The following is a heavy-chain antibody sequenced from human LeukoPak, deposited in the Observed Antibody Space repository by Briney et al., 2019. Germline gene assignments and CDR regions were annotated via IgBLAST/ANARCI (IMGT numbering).Heavy chain of an antibody. Sequence: PGGSLRLSCAASGFTFSSYSMNWVRQAPGKGLEWVSYISSSSSTIYYADSVKGRFTISRDNAKNSLYLQMNSLRAEDTAVYYCARDAPDIVVVPAASLDAFDIWGQGTMVTVSS. CDR2: ISSSSSTI. CDR3: ARDAPDIVVVPAASLDAFDI. D-gene: IGHD2-2*01. J-gene: IGHJ3*02. V-gene: IGHV3-48*01. CDR1: GFTFSSYS.